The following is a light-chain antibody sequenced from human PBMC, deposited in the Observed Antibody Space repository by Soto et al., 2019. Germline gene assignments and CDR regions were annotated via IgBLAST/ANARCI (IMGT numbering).Light chain of an antibody. CDR2: EVV. J-gene: IGLJ1*01. CDR3: NSYAGSNTYV. V-gene: IGLV2-8*01. Sequence: QSLVRQTPSASGSPGQSFTIACTGTKNDIGVYDFVSWYQHHPGKAPRLIIYEVVQRPSGVPDRFSGSKSGNTASLTVSGLQAADEADYFCNSYAGSNTYVFGSGTKVTVL. CDR1: KNDIGVYDF.